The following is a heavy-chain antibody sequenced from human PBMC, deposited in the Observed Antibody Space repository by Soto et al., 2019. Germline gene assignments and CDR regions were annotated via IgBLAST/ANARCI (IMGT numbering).Heavy chain of an antibody. V-gene: IGHV3-30*18. J-gene: IGHJ4*02. Sequence: GGSLRLSCAASGFIFSSYGIHWVRQAPGKRLEWVAGISYDGSNKYYADSVKGRFTISRDNSKNMLYLQMNSLRAEDTAVYYCAKDTYYYDSSGYYIFDSWGQGTLVTVSS. CDR3: AKDTYYYDSSGYYIFDS. D-gene: IGHD3-22*01. CDR1: GFIFSSYG. CDR2: ISYDGSNK.